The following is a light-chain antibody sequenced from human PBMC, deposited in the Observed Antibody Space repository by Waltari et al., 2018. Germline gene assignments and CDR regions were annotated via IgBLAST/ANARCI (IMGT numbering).Light chain of an antibody. CDR3: ATWDDTLSGWV. Sequence: QSVLTQPPSVSGVPRQRVTFSCSGSHSNIGNNAAAWYQQIPGRAPKLLIYYNDLLSSGVSDRFSGSKSGSSASLAISGLQSEDEADYYCATWDDTLSGWVFGGGTKLTVL. CDR1: HSNIGNNA. J-gene: IGLJ3*02. V-gene: IGLV1-36*01. CDR2: YND.